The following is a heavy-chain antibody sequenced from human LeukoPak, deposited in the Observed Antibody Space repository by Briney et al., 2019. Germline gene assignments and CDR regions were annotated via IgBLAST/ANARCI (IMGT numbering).Heavy chain of an antibody. CDR3: TKSRSSWSDDTFDI. J-gene: IGHJ3*02. V-gene: IGHV3-21*01. Sequence: GGSLRLSCAASGFTFSGYGMFWVRQARGKGLEWISSISIGGTYIYYADSVKGRFTISRNNAKNSLYLQMNSLRADDTAVYYCTKSRSSWSDDTFDIWGQGTMVTVSS. D-gene: IGHD6-13*01. CDR1: GFTFSGYG. CDR2: ISIGGTYI.